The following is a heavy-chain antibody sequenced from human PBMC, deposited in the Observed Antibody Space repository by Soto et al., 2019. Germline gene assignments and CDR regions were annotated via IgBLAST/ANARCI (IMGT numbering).Heavy chain of an antibody. CDR1: GGSFSGYY. CDR2: INHSGST. CDR3: ARGRIVVVPAAMMLRY. V-gene: IGHV4-34*01. D-gene: IGHD2-2*01. Sequence: SEALSVTCAVYGGSFSGYYWSWIRQPPGKGLEWIGEINHSGSTNYNPSLKSRVTISVDTSKNQFSLKLSSVTAADTAVYYCARGRIVVVPAAMMLRYWGQGTLVTVSS. J-gene: IGHJ4*02.